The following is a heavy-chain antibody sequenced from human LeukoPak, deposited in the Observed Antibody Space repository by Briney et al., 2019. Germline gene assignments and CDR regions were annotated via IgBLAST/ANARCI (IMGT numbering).Heavy chain of an antibody. CDR1: GGSISSYY. J-gene: IGHJ4*02. CDR3: ARGVGGDTDFDY. D-gene: IGHD5-18*01. Sequence: PSETLSLTCTVPGGSISSYYWSWIRQPPGKGLEWIGYIYYSGSTNYNPSLKSRVTISVDTSKNQFSLKLSSVTAADTAVYYCARGVGGDTDFDYWGQGTLVTVSS. V-gene: IGHV4-59*01. CDR2: IYYSGST.